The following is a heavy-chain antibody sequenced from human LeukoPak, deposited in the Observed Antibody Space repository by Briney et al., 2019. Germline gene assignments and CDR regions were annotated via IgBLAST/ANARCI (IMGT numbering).Heavy chain of an antibody. Sequence: SETLSLTCTVSGYSISSGYYWGWIRQPPGQGLEWIGSIYHSGSTYYNPSLKSRVTISVDTSKNQFSLKLSSVTAADTAVYYCARGVSYGRRYFDYWGQGTLVTVSS. CDR2: IYHSGST. CDR3: ARGVSYGRRYFDY. V-gene: IGHV4-38-2*02. CDR1: GYSISSGYY. J-gene: IGHJ4*02. D-gene: IGHD5-18*01.